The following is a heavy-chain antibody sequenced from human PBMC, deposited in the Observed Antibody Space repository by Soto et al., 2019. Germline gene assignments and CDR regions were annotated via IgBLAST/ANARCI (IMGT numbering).Heavy chain of an antibody. CDR2: IKQDGSEK. Sequence: XVSLRLSCAAYGVTFSNYWMTWVRQAPGKGLEWVANIKQDGSEKYYVDSVKGRFTISRDSAKNSFYLQMNSLRAEDTAVYYCARDWESGYVKGWHSGGFDHWGQGNPVTVSS. V-gene: IGHV3-7*03. J-gene: IGHJ4*02. CDR3: ARDWESGYVKGWHSGGFDH. CDR1: GVTFSNYW. D-gene: IGHD5-12*01.